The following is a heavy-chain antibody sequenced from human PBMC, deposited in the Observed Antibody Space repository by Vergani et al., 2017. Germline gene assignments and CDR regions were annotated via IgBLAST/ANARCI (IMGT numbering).Heavy chain of an antibody. D-gene: IGHD6-19*01. Sequence: EVQLVESGGGLVQPGGSLRLSCAASGFTFSSYAMHWVRQAPGKGLEYVSAISSNGGSTYYADSVKGRFTISRDNSKNTLYLQMSSLRAEDTAVYYCVKEVAVAGDYWGQGTLVTVSS. CDR3: VKEVAVAGDY. CDR1: GFTFSSYA. J-gene: IGHJ4*02. V-gene: IGHV3-64D*06. CDR2: ISSNGGST.